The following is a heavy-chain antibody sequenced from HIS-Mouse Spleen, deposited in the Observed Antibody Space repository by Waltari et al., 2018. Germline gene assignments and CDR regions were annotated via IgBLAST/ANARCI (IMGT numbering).Heavy chain of an antibody. CDR1: GASVTSNSAA. CDR3: ARVTGDDAFDI. Sequence: QVQLQQSGPGLVKPSQPLSLTCAIAGASVTSNSAAWTRTRQSPSRGLEWLGRTYYRSKWYNDYAVSVKSRITINPDTSKNQFSLQLNSVTPEDTAVYYCARVTGDDAFDIWGQGTMVTVSS. D-gene: IGHD7-27*01. CDR2: TYYRSKWYN. V-gene: IGHV6-1*01. J-gene: IGHJ3*02.